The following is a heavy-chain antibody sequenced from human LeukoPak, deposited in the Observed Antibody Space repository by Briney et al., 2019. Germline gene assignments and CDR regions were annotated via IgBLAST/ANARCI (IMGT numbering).Heavy chain of an antibody. V-gene: IGHV3-30-3*01. J-gene: IGHJ4*02. CDR1: GFTFSSYA. CDR2: ISYDGSNK. D-gene: IGHD2-2*01. Sequence: GGSLRLSCAASGFTFSSYAMHWVRQAPGKGLEWVAVISYDGSNKYYADSVKGRFTISRDNSKNTLYLQMNSLRAEDTAVYYCARDSTSSTSWGYWGQGTLVTVSS. CDR3: ARDSTSSTSWGY.